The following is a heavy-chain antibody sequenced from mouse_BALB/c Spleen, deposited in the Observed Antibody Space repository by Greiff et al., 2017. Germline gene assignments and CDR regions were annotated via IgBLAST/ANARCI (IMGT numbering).Heavy chain of an antibody. V-gene: IGHV14-3*02. J-gene: IGHJ1*01. CDR3: ARRGMITWYFDV. CDR2: IDPANGNT. Sequence: VQLQQSGAELVKPGASVKLSCTASGFNIKETYMHWVKQRPEQGLEWIGRIDPANGNTKYDPKFQGKATITADTSSNTAYLQLSSLTSEDTAVYYCARRGMITWYFDVWGAGTTVTVSS. D-gene: IGHD2-4*01. CDR1: GFNIKETY.